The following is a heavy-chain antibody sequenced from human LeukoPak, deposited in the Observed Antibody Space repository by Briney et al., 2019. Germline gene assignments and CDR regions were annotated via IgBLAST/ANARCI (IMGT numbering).Heavy chain of an antibody. CDR3: ARERSYGDAFDI. V-gene: IGHV4-4*07. CDR1: GGSISSYY. J-gene: IGHJ3*02. D-gene: IGHD5-18*01. CDR2: IYPGGST. Sequence: SETLSLTCTVSGGSISSYYWSWIRQPAGKGLEWVGRIYPGGSTNYNPSLKSRVTISVDTSKNQFSLKLSSVTAADTAVYYCARERSYGDAFDIWGQGTMVTVSS.